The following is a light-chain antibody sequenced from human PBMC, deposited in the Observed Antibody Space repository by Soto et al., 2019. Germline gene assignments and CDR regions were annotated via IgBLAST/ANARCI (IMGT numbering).Light chain of an antibody. CDR1: QSVSSSY. V-gene: IGKV3-20*01. CDR3: QPYGSSPPYT. Sequence: ELVLTQSPGTLSLSPGERATLSCRASQSVSSSYLAWYQQKPGQAPRLLIYGASSRATGIPDRFRGSGSGTDFTLTISRLEPEDFAVYYCQPYGSSPPYTFGQGTKLEIK. J-gene: IGKJ2*01. CDR2: GAS.